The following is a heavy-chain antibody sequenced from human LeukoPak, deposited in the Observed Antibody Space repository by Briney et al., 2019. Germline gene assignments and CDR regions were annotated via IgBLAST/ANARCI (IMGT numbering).Heavy chain of an antibody. D-gene: IGHD1-26*01. CDR3: ARSKLPPNGADY. CDR1: GYTFTSYA. CDR2: INSHNLKT. V-gene: IGHV1-18*01. J-gene: IGHJ4*02. Sequence: ASVKVSCKASGYTFTSYAMNWVRQAPGQGLEWMGWINSHNLKTIYAKKFQGRVTLTTDTSTNTAYMEMTTLTSDDTAVYYCARSKLPPNGADYWGQGTLVTVSS.